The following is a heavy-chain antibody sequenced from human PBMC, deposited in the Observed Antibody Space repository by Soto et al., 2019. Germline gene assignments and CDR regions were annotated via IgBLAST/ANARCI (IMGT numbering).Heavy chain of an antibody. Sequence: QVQLQESGPGLVKPSGTLSLTCAVSGGSISSSNWWSWVRQPPGKGLEWIGEIYHSGSTNYNQSPKSRVTISVDKYKNQFSLKLSSVTAADTDVSDCARVSGSYYYGIDVWGQGTTVTVSS. CDR3: ARVSGSYYYGIDV. V-gene: IGHV4-4*02. CDR2: IYHSGST. CDR1: GGSISSSNW. D-gene: IGHD1-26*01. J-gene: IGHJ6*02.